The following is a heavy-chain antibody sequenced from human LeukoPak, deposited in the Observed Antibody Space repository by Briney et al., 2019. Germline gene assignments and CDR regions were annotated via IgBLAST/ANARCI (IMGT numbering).Heavy chain of an antibody. CDR2: ISSSSSK. CDR1: GFTFSDYY. V-gene: IGHV3-11*05. Sequence: PGGSLRLSCVPSGFTFSDYYMSWIRQALGEGLGWGSYISSSSSKNYADSVKGRFTISRDNAKNSLYLQMNSLRAEDTAVYYCARVVGGSGTLGDPLDNWGQGTLVTVSS. CDR3: ARVVGGSGTLGDPLDN. D-gene: IGHD3-10*01. J-gene: IGHJ4*02.